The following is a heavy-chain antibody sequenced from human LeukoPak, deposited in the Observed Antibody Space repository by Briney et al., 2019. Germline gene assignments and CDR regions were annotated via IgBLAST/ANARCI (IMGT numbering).Heavy chain of an antibody. CDR2: IYYSGST. V-gene: IGHV4-59*01. CDR1: GGSISSYY. CDR3: ARGRTLDY. Sequence: PSETLSLTCTVSGGSISSYYWSWIRQPPGKGLEWIGYIYYSGSTNYNPSLKSRVTISVDTSKNQFSLKLSSVTAADTAVYYCARGRTLDYWGQGTLVTVSS. J-gene: IGHJ4*02.